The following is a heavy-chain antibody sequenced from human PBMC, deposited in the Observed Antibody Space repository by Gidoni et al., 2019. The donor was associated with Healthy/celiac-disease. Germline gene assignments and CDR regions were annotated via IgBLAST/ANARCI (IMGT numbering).Heavy chain of an antibody. D-gene: IGHD6-19*01. Sequence: QVQLQQWGAGLLKPSETLSLTCAVYGGSFSGYYWSWIRQPPGKGLEWMGEINHSGSTNYNPSLKSRVTISVDTSKNQFSLKLSSVTAADTAVYYCARGEVGSGWYDYWGQGTLVTVSS. J-gene: IGHJ4*02. CDR1: GGSFSGYY. CDR2: INHSGST. CDR3: ARGEVGSGWYDY. V-gene: IGHV4-34*01.